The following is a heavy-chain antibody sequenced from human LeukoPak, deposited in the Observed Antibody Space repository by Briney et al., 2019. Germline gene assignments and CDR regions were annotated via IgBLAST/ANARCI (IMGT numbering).Heavy chain of an antibody. CDR3: ARDLRGRKGGNGPPYYYGMDV. J-gene: IGHJ6*02. CDR2: IIPIFGTA. Sequence: GASVKVSCKASGGTFSSYAISWVRQAPGQGLEWMGGIIPIFGTANYAQKFQGRVTITADESTSTAYMELSSLRSEDTAVYYCARDLRGRKGGNGPPYYYGMDVWGQGTTVTVSS. V-gene: IGHV1-69*13. CDR1: GGTFSSYA. D-gene: IGHD2-15*01.